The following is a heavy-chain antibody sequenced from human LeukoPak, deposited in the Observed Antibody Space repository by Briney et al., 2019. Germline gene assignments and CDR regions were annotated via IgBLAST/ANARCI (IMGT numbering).Heavy chain of an antibody. D-gene: IGHD5-18*01. CDR3: AKDIGYSYGPYGDYYYYYGMDV. V-gene: IGHV3-9*01. Sequence: GRSLRLSCAASGFTFDDYAMHWVRQAPGKGLEWVSGISWNGGSIGYADSVKGRFTISRDNAKNSLYLQMNSLRAEDTALYYCAKDIGYSYGPYGDYYYYYGMDVWGQGTTVTVSS. CDR2: ISWNGGSI. J-gene: IGHJ6*02. CDR1: GFTFDDYA.